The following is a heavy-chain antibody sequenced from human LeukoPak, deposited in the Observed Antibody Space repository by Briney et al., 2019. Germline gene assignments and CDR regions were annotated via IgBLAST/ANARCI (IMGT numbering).Heavy chain of an antibody. V-gene: IGHV4-59*01. CDR2: ISYSGST. CDR3: ARLSWPGRGSRFDP. CDR1: GGSISNYD. D-gene: IGHD2/OR15-2a*01. Sequence: SETLSLTCTVSGGSISNYDWSWIRQPPGKGLEWIGYISYSGSTNYNPSLKSRVTILVDTSKNQFSLRLSSVTAADTAVYYCARLSWPGRGSRFDPWGQGTLVTVSS. J-gene: IGHJ5*02.